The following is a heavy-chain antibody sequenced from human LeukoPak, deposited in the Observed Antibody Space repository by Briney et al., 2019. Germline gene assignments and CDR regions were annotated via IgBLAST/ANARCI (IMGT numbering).Heavy chain of an antibody. D-gene: IGHD2-15*01. CDR2: ISGSGGST. J-gene: IGHJ6*02. Sequence: PGAPLRLSCAASGFTFSSYAMSWVRQAPGKGLEWVSAISGSGGSTYYADSVKGRFTISRDNSKNTLYLQMNSLRAEDTAVYYCAKLVPGYCSGGSCLGMDVWGQGTTVTVSS. CDR1: GFTFSSYA. CDR3: AKLVPGYCSGGSCLGMDV. V-gene: IGHV3-23*01.